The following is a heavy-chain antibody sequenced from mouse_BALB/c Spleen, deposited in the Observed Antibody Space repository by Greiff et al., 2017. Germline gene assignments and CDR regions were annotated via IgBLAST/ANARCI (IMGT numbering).Heavy chain of an antibody. Sequence: QVQLQQSGPQLVRPGASVKISCKASGYSFTSYWMHWVKQRPGQGLEWIGMIDPSDSETRLNQKFKDKATLTVDKSSSTAYMQLSSPTSEDSAVYYCARRRSYYFDYWGQGTTLTVSS. J-gene: IGHJ2*01. CDR3: ARRRSYYFDY. V-gene: IGHV1S127*01. D-gene: IGHD3-1*01. CDR1: GYSFTSYW. CDR2: IDPSDSET.